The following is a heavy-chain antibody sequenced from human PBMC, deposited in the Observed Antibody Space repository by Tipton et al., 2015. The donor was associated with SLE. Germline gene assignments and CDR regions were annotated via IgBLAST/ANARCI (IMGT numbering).Heavy chain of an antibody. V-gene: IGHV4-61*02. CDR1: GGSISSGGHY. Sequence: TLSLTCTVSGGSISSGGHYWSWIRQPAGKGLEWIGRIHASGSSGSTEYNPSLKSRVSKSLDTSKNQFSLNLTSVTAADTALYYCARDGVRKGWWFFDLWGRGTLVTVSS. D-gene: IGHD3-16*01. CDR2: IHASGSSGST. J-gene: IGHJ2*01. CDR3: ARDGVRKGWWFFDL.